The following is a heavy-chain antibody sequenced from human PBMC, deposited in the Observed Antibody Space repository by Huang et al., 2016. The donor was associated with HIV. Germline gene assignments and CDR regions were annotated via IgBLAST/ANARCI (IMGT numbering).Heavy chain of an antibody. CDR2: VYDRGTT. D-gene: IGHD6-19*01. CDR3: VRDQGRLAVGGIDNWFDP. CDR1: GDSVSSHY. J-gene: IGHJ5*02. V-gene: IGHV4-59*02. Sequence: QVRLQESGPGLVKPSETLSLSCTVSGDSVSSHYWGWIRHPPGKGLEWIGTVYDRGTTKSTPRLKSRNTISVETSKNGFSLNITSVSAADTAMYFCVRDQGRLAVGGIDNWFDPWGQGALVTVSS.